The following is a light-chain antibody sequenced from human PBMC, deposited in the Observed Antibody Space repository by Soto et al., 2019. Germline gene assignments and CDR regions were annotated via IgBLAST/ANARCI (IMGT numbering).Light chain of an antibody. CDR1: SIDVGGYNY. Sequence: QSLLTHPACVSGAPGQSITISCPGTSIDVGGYNYVSWYQQHPGKAPKFMIYDVSNRPSGVSNRFSGSKYGNTASLTISGLQAEDEADYYCCSYTTSNNRQIVFGTGTKVTVL. V-gene: IGLV2-14*01. CDR2: DVS. J-gene: IGLJ1*01. CDR3: CSYTTSNNRQIV.